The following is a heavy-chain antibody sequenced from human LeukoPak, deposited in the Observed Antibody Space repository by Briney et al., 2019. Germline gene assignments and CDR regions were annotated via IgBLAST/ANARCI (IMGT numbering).Heavy chain of an antibody. Sequence: PSETLSLTCTVSGGSISTYYWNWIRQPPGKGLEWIGYIYYSGGANYNPSLKSRVTISVDTSKNQFSLTLTSVTAADTAVYYCARLSKQLTAGNPFDIWGQGTMVASSS. V-gene: IGHV4-59*08. CDR3: ARLSKQLTAGNPFDI. D-gene: IGHD6-13*01. CDR2: IYYSGGA. CDR1: GGSISTYY. J-gene: IGHJ3*02.